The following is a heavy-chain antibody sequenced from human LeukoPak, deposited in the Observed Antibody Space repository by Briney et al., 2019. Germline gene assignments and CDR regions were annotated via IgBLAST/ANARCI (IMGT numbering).Heavy chain of an antibody. D-gene: IGHD3-3*01. V-gene: IGHV3-30*02. CDR2: IRYDGSNK. J-gene: IGHJ5*02. CDR3: ANFFDFWSGYNPEGIDP. Sequence: GGSLRLPCAASGFTFSSYAISWVRQAPGKGLEWVAFIRYDGSNKYYADSVKGRFTISRDNSKNTLYLQMNSLRAEDTAVYYCANFFDFWSGYNPEGIDPWGQGTLVTVSS. CDR1: GFTFSSYA.